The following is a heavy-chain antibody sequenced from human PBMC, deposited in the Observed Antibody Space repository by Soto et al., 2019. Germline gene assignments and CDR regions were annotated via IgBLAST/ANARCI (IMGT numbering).Heavy chain of an antibody. CDR2: ISYDGSHK. J-gene: IGHJ6*02. CDR1: GFTFMSYG. D-gene: IGHD2-15*01. V-gene: IGHV3-30*18. Sequence: QTGGSLRLSCAASGFTFMSYGMHWVRQAPGKGLEWVAVISYDGSHKYYADSVKGRFTISRDNSKNTLYLQMNSLRAEDTAVYYCAKGTLLGYTYYYGMDVWGQGTTVTVSS. CDR3: AKGTLLGYTYYYGMDV.